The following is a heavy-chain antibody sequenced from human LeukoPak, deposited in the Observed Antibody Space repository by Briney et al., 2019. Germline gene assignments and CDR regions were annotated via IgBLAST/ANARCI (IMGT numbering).Heavy chain of an antibody. D-gene: IGHD3-22*01. CDR1: GGSFSGYY. CDR3: ARGRANTMIVVVITTGFDY. CDR2: INHSGST. V-gene: IGHV4-34*01. J-gene: IGHJ4*02. Sequence: SETLSLTCAVYGGSFSGYYWSWIRQPPGKGLEWIGEINHSGSTNYNPSLKSRVTISVDTSKNQFSLKLSSVTAADTAVYYCARGRANTMIVVVITTGFDYWGQGTLVTASS.